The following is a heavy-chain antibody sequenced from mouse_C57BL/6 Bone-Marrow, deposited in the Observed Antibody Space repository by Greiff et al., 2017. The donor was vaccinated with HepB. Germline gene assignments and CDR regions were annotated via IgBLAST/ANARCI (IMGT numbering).Heavy chain of an antibody. J-gene: IGHJ2*01. V-gene: IGHV5-9-1*02. Sequence: EVKVVESGEGLVKPGGSLKLSCAASGFTFSSYAMSWVRQTPEKRLEWVAYISSGGDYTYYADTVKGRFTISRDNARNTLYLQMSSLKSEDTAMYYCTRAHDGYLDYWGQGTTLTVSS. D-gene: IGHD2-3*01. CDR3: TRAHDGYLDY. CDR2: ISSGGDYT. CDR1: GFTFSSYA.